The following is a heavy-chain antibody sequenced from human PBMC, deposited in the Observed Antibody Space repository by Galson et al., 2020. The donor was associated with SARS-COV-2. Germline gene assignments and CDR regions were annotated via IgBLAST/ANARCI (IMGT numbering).Heavy chain of an antibody. D-gene: IGHD4-17*01. CDR3: ARAGGTDYGGYYYYGMDV. J-gene: IGHJ6*02. CDR2: ISYDGNNK. V-gene: IGHV3-30-3*01. CDR1: GFTFNNYA. Sequence: TGGSLRLSCAASGFTFNNYALHWVRQAPGKGLEWVAVISYDGNNKYYADSVKGRFTISRDNSKNTLYLQMNSLRAEDTAVYYCARAGGTDYGGYYYYGMDVWGQGTTVTVSS.